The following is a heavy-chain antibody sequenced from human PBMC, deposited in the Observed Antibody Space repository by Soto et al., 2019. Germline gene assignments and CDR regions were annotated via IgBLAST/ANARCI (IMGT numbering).Heavy chain of an antibody. Sequence: PGGSLRLSCAASGFTFSSYAMHWVRQAPGKGLEWVAVISYDGSNKYYADSVKGRFTISRDNSKNTLYLQMNSLRAEDTAVYYCASHAINSGSYYAPDYWGQGTLVTVSS. CDR1: GFTFSSYA. CDR2: ISYDGSNK. J-gene: IGHJ4*02. V-gene: IGHV3-30-3*01. D-gene: IGHD1-26*01. CDR3: ASHAINSGSYYAPDY.